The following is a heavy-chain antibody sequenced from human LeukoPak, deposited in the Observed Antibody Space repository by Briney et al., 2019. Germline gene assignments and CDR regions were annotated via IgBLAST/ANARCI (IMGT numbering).Heavy chain of an antibody. Sequence: GASVKVSCKASGYTFTSYAMNWVRQAPGQGLEWMGWINTNTGNPTYAQGFTGRFVFSLDTSVSTAYLQISSLKAEDTAVYYCARGDDYADSNVGYYYGMDVWGQGTTVTVSS. D-gene: IGHD4-17*01. CDR2: INTNTGNP. V-gene: IGHV7-4-1*02. J-gene: IGHJ6*02. CDR1: GYTFTSYA. CDR3: ARGDDYADSNVGYYYGMDV.